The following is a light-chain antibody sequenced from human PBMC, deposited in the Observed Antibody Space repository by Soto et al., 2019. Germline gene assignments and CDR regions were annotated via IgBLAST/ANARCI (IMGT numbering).Light chain of an antibody. CDR2: RAS. Sequence: EIVLTQSPDTLSLSPGERATLCCRASRRVSSGFLAWYQQKPGQAPRLLIYRASTRATGIPDRFTGSGSGTGFTLTISRLEPEDFAVYYCQQYESSPLTFGGGTKVEIK. V-gene: IGKV3-20*01. CDR3: QQYESSPLT. J-gene: IGKJ4*01. CDR1: RRVSSGF.